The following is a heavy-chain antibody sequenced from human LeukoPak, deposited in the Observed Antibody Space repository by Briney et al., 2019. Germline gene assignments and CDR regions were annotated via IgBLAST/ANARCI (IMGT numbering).Heavy chain of an antibody. CDR2: ISGSGGST. D-gene: IGHD2-2*01. Sequence: GGSLRLSCAASGFTFSSYAMHWVRQAPGKGLEWVSGISGSGGSTYHADSVKGRFTISRDNPKNTLYLQMNSLRAEDTAVYYCAKDIVVVPAAWATFDYWGQGALVTVSS. CDR3: AKDIVVVPAAWATFDY. V-gene: IGHV3-23*01. J-gene: IGHJ4*02. CDR1: GFTFSSYA.